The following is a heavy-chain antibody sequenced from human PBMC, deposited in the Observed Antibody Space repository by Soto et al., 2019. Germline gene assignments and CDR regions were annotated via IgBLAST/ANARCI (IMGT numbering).Heavy chain of an antibody. V-gene: IGHV4-59*01. J-gene: IGHJ4*02. Sequence: SETLSLTCTVSGGSISSYYWSWIRQPPGKGLEWIGYIYYSGSTNYNPSLKSRVTISVDTSKNQFTLKLSSVTAADTAVYYCARRYGTTFDYWGQGTLVTVSS. CDR1: GGSISSYY. CDR3: ARRYGTTFDY. CDR2: IYYSGST. D-gene: IGHD1-7*01.